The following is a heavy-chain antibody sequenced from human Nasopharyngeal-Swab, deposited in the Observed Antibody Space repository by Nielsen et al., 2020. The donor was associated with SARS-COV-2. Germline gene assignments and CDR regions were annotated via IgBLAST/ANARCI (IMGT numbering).Heavy chain of an antibody. CDR2: IYPGDSDT. D-gene: IGHD5-18*01. V-gene: IGHV5-51*01. J-gene: IGHJ3*02. Sequence: KVSCKGSGYSFPSYWIGWVRQMPGKGLEWMGIIYPGDSDTRYSPSFQGQVTISADKSISTAYLQWSSLKASDTAMYYCARSAANDAFDIWGQGTMVTVSS. CDR1: GYSFPSYW. CDR3: ARSAANDAFDI.